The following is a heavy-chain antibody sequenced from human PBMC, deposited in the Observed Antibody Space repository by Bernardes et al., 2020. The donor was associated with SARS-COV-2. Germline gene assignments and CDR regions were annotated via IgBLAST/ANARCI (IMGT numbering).Heavy chain of an antibody. V-gene: IGHV1-46*01. CDR2: INPSGGNT. CDR3: ARALWPYVTQNDY. J-gene: IGHJ4*02. D-gene: IGHD2-21*01. CDR1: GYTFITYY. Sequence: ASVKVSCKASGYTFITYYMYWVRQAPGQGLEWVGIINPSGGNTRYAQKFQGRVTLTRDTSTSTVYMELSSLRSEDTAIYYCARALWPYVTQNDYWGQGTLVTVSS.